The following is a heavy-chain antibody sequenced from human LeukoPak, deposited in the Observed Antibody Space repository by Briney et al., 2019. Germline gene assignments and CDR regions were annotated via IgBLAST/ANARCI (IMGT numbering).Heavy chain of an antibody. CDR2: MNEYSTTI. J-gene: IGHJ4*02. V-gene: IGHV3-74*01. Sequence: PGGFLRLSCAASGLPFNSFWMHWVRQAPGKGLVWVSDMNEYSTTIRYADSVKGRFTISRDNAKSILYLQMNNLRAEDTAMYFCARGGVNPVDHWGQGTLVTVSS. CDR1: GLPFNSFW. D-gene: IGHD1-14*01. CDR3: ARGGVNPVDH.